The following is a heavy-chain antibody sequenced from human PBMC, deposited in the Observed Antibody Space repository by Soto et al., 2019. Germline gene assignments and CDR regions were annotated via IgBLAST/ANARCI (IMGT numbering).Heavy chain of an antibody. CDR1: GFTFSTYA. CDR2: LYGNGGGI. Sequence: EVQLLESGGDLVQPGGSLRLSCAATGFTFSTYAMSWVRQAPGKWLEWVSGLYGNGGGITYADSVKGRFTISRDNSNNMLYLQMHSLRAEDTAVYYGAKDRQPEGLWPFDHWGQGTLVTVSS. CDR3: AKDRQPEGLWPFDH. V-gene: IGHV3-23*01. D-gene: IGHD2-21*01. J-gene: IGHJ4*02.